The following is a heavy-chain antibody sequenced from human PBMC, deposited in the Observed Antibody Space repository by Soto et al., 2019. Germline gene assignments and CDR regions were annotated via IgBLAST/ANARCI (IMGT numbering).Heavy chain of an antibody. CDR2: INWNSGNI. CDR1: GFTFSSYA. Sequence: GGSMRLSCAASGFTFSSYAMRWVRKAPGKGLDWVSGINWNSGNIGYADSVKGRFTISRDSAKNSLYLQMNSLRAEDTALYYCAKGGSSSGRYSDYWGQGTLVTVSS. CDR3: AKGGSSSGRYSDY. D-gene: IGHD6-6*01. V-gene: IGHV3-9*01. J-gene: IGHJ4*02.